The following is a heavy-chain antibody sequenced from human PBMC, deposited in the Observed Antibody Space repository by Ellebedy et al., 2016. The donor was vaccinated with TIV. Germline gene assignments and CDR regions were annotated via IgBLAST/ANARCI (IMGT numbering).Heavy chain of an antibody. CDR2: IGGGAGRT. J-gene: IGHJ3*02. CDR3: AKDSSDSNYVEALEI. Sequence: GESLKISXAASGFTFSSYAMTWVRQAPGKGLEWVSSIGGGAGRTHYTDSVRGRFTISRDDSKSTLYLQMNSLRADDTAVYFCAKDSSDSNYVEALEIWGQGTMVAVSS. D-gene: IGHD4-11*01. V-gene: IGHV3-23*01. CDR1: GFTFSSYA.